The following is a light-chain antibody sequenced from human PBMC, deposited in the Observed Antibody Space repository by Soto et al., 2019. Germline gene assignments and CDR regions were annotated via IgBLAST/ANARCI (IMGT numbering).Light chain of an antibody. CDR2: EVS. CDR1: TSAVGGYNY. CDR3: SSYTSSSTLV. V-gene: IGLV2-14*01. Sequence: QSALTQPASVSGSLGQSIPIPSMGTTSAVGGYNYVSWYQQHPGKAPKPMIYEVSNRPSGVSNRFSGSKSGNTASLTISGLQAEDEADYYCSSYTSSSTLVFGTGTKLTVL. J-gene: IGLJ1*01.